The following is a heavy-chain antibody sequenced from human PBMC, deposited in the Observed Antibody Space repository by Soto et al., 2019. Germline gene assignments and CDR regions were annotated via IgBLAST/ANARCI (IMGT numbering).Heavy chain of an antibody. Sequence: QITLKESGPTLVKPTQTLTLTCTFSGFSLTTDRVGVGWIRQPPGEALEWLAVIYWDDSKTYRPSPESRLTITKDTSKKQVALTMTNMDSLDTATYYCAHAYGGRSLYWGQGTLVTVSS. D-gene: IGHD1-26*01. CDR1: GFSLTTDRVG. CDR3: AHAYGGRSLY. CDR2: IYWDDSK. J-gene: IGHJ4*02. V-gene: IGHV2-5*02.